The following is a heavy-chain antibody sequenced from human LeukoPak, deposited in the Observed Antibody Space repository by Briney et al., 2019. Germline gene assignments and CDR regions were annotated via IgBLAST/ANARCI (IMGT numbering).Heavy chain of an antibody. CDR2: INPNSGGT. CDR1: GYTLTGYY. D-gene: IGHD3-16*02. CDR3: ARDGQTSDYVWGSYRFPYYGMDV. J-gene: IGHJ6*02. V-gene: IGHV1-2*02. Sequence: GASVKVSCKASGYTLTGYYMHWVRQAPGQGLEWMGWINPNSGGTNYAQKFQGRVTMTRDTSISTAYMELSRLRSDDTAVYYCARDGQTSDYVWGSYRFPYYGMDVWGQGTTVTVSS.